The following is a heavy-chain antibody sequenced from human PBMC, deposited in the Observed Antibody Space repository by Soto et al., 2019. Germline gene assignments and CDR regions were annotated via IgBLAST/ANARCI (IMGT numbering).Heavy chain of an antibody. CDR3: EKSIAAAGRYGMDV. D-gene: IGHD6-13*01. CDR2: ISSSSSYI. Sequence: GGSLRLSCAASGFTFSSYSMNWVRQAPGKGLEWVSSISSSSSYIYYADSVKGRFTISRDNAKNSLYLQMNSLRAEDTAVYYCEKSIAAAGRYGMDVWGQGTPVTVCS. CDR1: GFTFSSYS. J-gene: IGHJ6*02. V-gene: IGHV3-21*01.